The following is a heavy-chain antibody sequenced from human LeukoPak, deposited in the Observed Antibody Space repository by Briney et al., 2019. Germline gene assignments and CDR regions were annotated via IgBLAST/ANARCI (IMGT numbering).Heavy chain of an antibody. V-gene: IGHV4-59*01. CDR3: ARGSSTSFGYLQH. D-gene: IGHD2-2*01. J-gene: IGHJ1*01. CDR2: IYYSGST. Sequence: PSETLSLTCTVSGDSISSYYWSWIRQPPGKGLESIAYIYYSGSTNYNPSLKSRVTISVDTSKNQFSLKLSSVTAADTAVYYCARGSSTSFGYLQHWGQGTLVTVSS. CDR1: GDSISSYY.